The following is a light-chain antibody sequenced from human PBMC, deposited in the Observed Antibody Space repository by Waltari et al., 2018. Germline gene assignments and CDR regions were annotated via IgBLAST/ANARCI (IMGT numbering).Light chain of an antibody. CDR3: QQYNSYSLLT. Sequence: EIVLTQSPGTLSLSPGERATLSCRASQSVSRTLAWYQQKPGQAPRLLIYDASTRATGIPDRFSGSGSGTDFSLTISRLEPDDFATYYCQQYNSYSLLTFGGGTKVEIK. CDR1: QSVSRT. CDR2: DAS. J-gene: IGKJ4*01. V-gene: IGKV3-20*01.